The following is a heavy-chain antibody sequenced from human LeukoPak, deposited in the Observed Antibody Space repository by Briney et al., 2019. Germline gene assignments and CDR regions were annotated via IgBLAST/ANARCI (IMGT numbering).Heavy chain of an antibody. Sequence: PGGSLRLSCAASGFTVSSNYMSWVRQAPGKGLEWVSVIYSGGSTYYADSVKGRFTISRDNSKNTLYLQMNSLRAEDTAVYYCAREVGAAAPRVGKEIYFQHWGQGTLVTVSS. V-gene: IGHV3-66*01. J-gene: IGHJ1*01. CDR2: IYSGGST. D-gene: IGHD6-13*01. CDR3: AREVGAAAPRVGKEIYFQH. CDR1: GFTVSSNY.